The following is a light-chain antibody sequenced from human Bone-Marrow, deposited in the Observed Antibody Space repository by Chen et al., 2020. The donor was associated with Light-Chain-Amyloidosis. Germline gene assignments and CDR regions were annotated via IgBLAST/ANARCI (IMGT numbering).Light chain of an antibody. Sequence: SYELTQPPSVSVSPGQTARITCSGDDLPTKYAYWYQQKPGQAPVLVIHRDTERPSGISERVSGARSGTTATLTISGVQAEDEAAYHCQSADSSGTYEVIVGGGTELTVL. CDR2: RDT. V-gene: IGLV3-25*03. CDR3: QSADSSGTYEVI. J-gene: IGLJ2*01. CDR1: DLPTKY.